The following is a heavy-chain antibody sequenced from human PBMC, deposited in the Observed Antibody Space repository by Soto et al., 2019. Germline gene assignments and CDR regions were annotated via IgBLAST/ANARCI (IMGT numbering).Heavy chain of an antibody. CDR2: ISSSGSTT. D-gene: IGHD1-26*01. J-gene: IGHJ4*02. CDR3: ARGQWEPRDNFDY. V-gene: IGHV3-48*03. CDR1: GFTFSSYE. Sequence: GGSLRLSCAASGFTFSSYEMNWVRQAPGKGLEWVSYISSSGSTTYYADSVKGRFTISRDNAKNSLYLQMNSLRAEDTAVYYCARGQWEPRDNFDYWGQGTLVTVSS.